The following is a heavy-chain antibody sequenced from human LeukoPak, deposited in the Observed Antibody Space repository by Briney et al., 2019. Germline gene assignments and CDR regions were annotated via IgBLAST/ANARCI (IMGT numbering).Heavy chain of an antibody. J-gene: IGHJ4*02. CDR1: GYTFTVYY. D-gene: IGHD6-19*01. V-gene: IGHV1-2*02. CDR3: ARVAITVAGRLDQRLGMRYYFDY. CDR2: INPNSGGT. Sequence: GASVTVSFKASGYTFTVYYMYWVRQAPGQGLEWMGWINPNSGGTNYAQKFQGRVTMTRDTSISTAYMELYRLKSDDTAVYYCARVAITVAGRLDQRLGMRYYFDYWGQGTLVTVSS.